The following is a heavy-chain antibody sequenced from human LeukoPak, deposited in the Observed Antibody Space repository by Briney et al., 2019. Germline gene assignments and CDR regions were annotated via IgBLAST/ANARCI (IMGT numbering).Heavy chain of an antibody. CDR3: ARRVGAAEYFDY. D-gene: IGHD1-26*01. CDR1: AGSISTSNYY. V-gene: IGHV4-39*01. J-gene: IGHJ4*02. Sequence: SETLSLTCTVYAGSISTSNYYWGWPRQPPGKGLEWIGSIYDSGSTYYNPSLKSRVTISVDTSRNQFSLRLSSVTAADTALYYCARRVGAAEYFDYWGQGTLVTVSS. CDR2: IYDSGST.